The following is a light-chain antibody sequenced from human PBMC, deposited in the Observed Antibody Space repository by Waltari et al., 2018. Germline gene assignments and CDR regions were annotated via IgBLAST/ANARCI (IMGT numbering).Light chain of an antibody. CDR1: QSISSY. Sequence: DIQMTQSPSSLSASVGDRVTITCRASQSISSYLNWYHQKPGNAPKLLIYAASSLQSGVPSRFSGSGSGTDFTLTISSLQPEDFATYYCQQSYSTSITFGQGTRLEIK. V-gene: IGKV1-39*01. J-gene: IGKJ5*01. CDR3: QQSYSTSIT. CDR2: AAS.